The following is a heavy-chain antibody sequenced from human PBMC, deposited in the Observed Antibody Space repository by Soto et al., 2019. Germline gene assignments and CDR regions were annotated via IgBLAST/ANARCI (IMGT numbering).Heavy chain of an antibody. CDR2: MNPNSGNT. D-gene: IGHD4-17*01. CDR1: GYTFTSYD. CDR3: ARTLDGDNVDY. J-gene: IGHJ4*02. Sequence: QVQLVQSGAEVKKPGASVTVSCKASGYTFTSYDINCVRLATGQGIEWMRWMNPNSGNTGYAQKFQGRVTMTRNTSISRAYMELSSLRSEDTAVYYCARTLDGDNVDYWGQGTLVTFSS. V-gene: IGHV1-8*01.